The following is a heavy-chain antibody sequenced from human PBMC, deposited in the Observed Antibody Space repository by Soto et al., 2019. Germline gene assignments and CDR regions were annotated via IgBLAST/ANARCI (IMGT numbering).Heavy chain of an antibody. D-gene: IGHD5-12*01. CDR1: GGSISSGGYY. V-gene: IGHV4-31*03. CDR2: IYYSGIT. CDR3: ARDIVRRGHSGCDLGIYYYGMDV. Sequence: PSETLSLTCTVSGGSISSGGYYWSWIRQHPGKGLEWIGYIYYSGITYYNPSLKSRVTISVDTSKNQFSLKLSSVTAADTAVYYCARDIVRRGHSGCDLGIYYYGMDVWGQGTTVTVSS. J-gene: IGHJ6*02.